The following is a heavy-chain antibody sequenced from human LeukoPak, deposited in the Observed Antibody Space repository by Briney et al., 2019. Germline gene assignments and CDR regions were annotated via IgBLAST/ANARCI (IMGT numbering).Heavy chain of an antibody. Sequence: GGSLRLSCAASGFTFSSMNWVRQAPGQGLEWISFISSSSSYIYYADSVKGRFTISRDNAKNSLYLQMNSLRAEDTAVYYCASIDGDGSGSYDYWGQGTLVTVSS. V-gene: IGHV3-21*01. D-gene: IGHD3-10*01. CDR1: GFTFSS. J-gene: IGHJ4*02. CDR3: ASIDGDGSGSYDY. CDR2: ISSSSSYI.